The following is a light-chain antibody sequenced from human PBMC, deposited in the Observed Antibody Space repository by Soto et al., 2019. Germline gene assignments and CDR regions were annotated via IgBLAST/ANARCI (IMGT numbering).Light chain of an antibody. Sequence: QSALTQPPSASGSPGQSVTISCTGTSSDVGGYNYVSWYQQHPGKAPKLMIYEVTKRPSGVPDRFSGSKSGNAASLTISGLQPEDEADYYCCSYASSSTYVFGTGTKVTGL. CDR1: SSDVGGYNY. J-gene: IGLJ1*01. CDR2: EVT. V-gene: IGLV2-8*01. CDR3: CSYASSSTYV.